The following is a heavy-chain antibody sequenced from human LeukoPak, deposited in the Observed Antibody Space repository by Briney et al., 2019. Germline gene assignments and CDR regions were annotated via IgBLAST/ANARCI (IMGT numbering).Heavy chain of an antibody. J-gene: IGHJ5*02. D-gene: IGHD5-12*01. CDR3: ARRTSGGYSGYIDR. CDR2: IDHSGNT. CDR1: GGSLGSRSFY. Sequence: PSETLSLTCNVSGGSLGSRSFYWGWIRQPPGKGLEFIGSIDHSGNTNYNSSLKSRVTISADTSRNQFSLKLRSVTAADTAVYYCARRTSGGYSGYIDRWGQGTLVSVSS. V-gene: IGHV4-39*01.